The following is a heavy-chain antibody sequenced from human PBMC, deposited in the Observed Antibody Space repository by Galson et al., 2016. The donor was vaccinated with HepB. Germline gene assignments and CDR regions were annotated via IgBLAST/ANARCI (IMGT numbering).Heavy chain of an antibody. CDR3: ARQLKSGGSSFHYYSMDV. D-gene: IGHD1-1*01. CDR1: GYTFTNYG. V-gene: IGHV1-18*01. Sequence: SVKVSCKASGYTFTNYGISWVRQAPRQGLEWMGWISPYSGDKNFAQKLQGRPTMTTDTSTNTAYLELRSLTSDDTAVDYCARQLKSGGSSFHYYSMDVGGQGTTVTVSS. J-gene: IGHJ6*02. CDR2: ISPYSGDK.